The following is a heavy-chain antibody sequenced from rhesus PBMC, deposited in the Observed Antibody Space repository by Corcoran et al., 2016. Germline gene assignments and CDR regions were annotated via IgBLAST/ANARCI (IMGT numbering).Heavy chain of an antibody. V-gene: IGHV4S10*01. CDR1: GGSTSDGSR. CDR2: IYGSSTST. J-gene: IGHJ6*01. Sequence: QVQQQESGQGEVKPSETLSLTCAVSGGSTSDGSRWSWIRQPPGKGLEWIGYIYGSSTSTNYNPSLKIRVAISKDTSKNQFSLKLSSVTAADTAVYYCARVSGSSNYYGLDSWGQGVVVTVSS. D-gene: IGHD3-16*01. CDR3: ARVSGSSNYYGLDS.